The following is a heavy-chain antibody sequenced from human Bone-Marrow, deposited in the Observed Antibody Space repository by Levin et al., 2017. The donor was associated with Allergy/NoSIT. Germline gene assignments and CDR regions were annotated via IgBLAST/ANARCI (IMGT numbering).Heavy chain of an antibody. D-gene: IGHD3-10*01. V-gene: IGHV4-59*01. Sequence: SQTLSLTCTVSGGSISSYYWSWIRQSPGKGLEYIAYMYFSGTTNYNPSLKSRVSISVDTSKNQFSLTLSSVTAADTAIYYCARVRGISWFDPWGQGTLVTVSS. CDR3: ARVRGISWFDP. CDR1: GGSISSYY. CDR2: MYFSGTT. J-gene: IGHJ5*02.